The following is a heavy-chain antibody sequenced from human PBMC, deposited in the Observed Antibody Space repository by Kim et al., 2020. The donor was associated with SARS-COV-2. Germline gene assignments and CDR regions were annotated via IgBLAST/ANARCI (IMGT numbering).Heavy chain of an antibody. D-gene: IGHD2-2*01. Sequence: ASVKVSCKASGYTFTSYAMHWVRQAPGQRLEWMGWINAGNGNTKYSQKFQGRVTITRDTSASTAYMELSSLRSEDTAVYYCARDQGIYCSSTSCRYGMDVGGQGPTVT. CDR1: GYTFTSYA. V-gene: IGHV1-3*01. J-gene: IGHJ6*02. CDR2: INAGNGNT. CDR3: ARDQGIYCSSTSCRYGMDV.